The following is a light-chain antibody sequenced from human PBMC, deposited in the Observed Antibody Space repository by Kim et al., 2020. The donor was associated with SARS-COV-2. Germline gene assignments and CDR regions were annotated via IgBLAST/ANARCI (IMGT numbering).Light chain of an antibody. CDR2: KAS. J-gene: IGKJ2*01. Sequence: SASVGDRVTSTCRASQSISSWLAWYQQKPGKAPKLLIYKASSLESGVPSRFSGSGSGTEFTLTFSSLQPDDFATYYCQQYNSYPYTFGQGTKLEI. CDR1: QSISSW. CDR3: QQYNSYPYT. V-gene: IGKV1-5*03.